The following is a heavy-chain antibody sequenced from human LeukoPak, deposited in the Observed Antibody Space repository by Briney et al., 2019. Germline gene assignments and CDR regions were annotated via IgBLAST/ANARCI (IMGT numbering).Heavy chain of an antibody. V-gene: IGHV3-9*01. Sequence: GGSLRLSCAASGFTFDDYAMHWDRQAPGKGLEWVSGISWNSGSVGYADSVKGRFTISRDNAKNSLYLQMNSLRAEDTALYYCAKARSYFLDCWGQGTLVTVSS. CDR1: GFTFDDYA. CDR3: AKARSYFLDC. J-gene: IGHJ4*02. CDR2: ISWNSGSV. D-gene: IGHD1-26*01.